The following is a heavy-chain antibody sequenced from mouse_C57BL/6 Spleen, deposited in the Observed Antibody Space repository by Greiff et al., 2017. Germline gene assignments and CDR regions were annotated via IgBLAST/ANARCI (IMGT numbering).Heavy chain of an antibody. CDR3: AREGIYDGYLAWFAY. CDR1: GYTFTSYW. Sequence: VQLVESGAELVKPGASVKLSCKASGYTFTSYWMHWVKQRPGQGLEWIGMIHPNSGSTNYNEKFKSKATLTVDKSSSTAYMQLSSLTSEDSAVYYCAREGIYDGYLAWFAYWGQGTLVTVSA. CDR2: IHPNSGST. D-gene: IGHD2-3*01. J-gene: IGHJ3*01. V-gene: IGHV1-64*01.